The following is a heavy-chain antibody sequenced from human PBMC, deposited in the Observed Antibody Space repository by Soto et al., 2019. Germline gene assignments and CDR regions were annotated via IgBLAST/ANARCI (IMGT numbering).Heavy chain of an antibody. CDR1: GGSFSGYY. V-gene: IGHV4-34*01. CDR2: INHSGST. Sequence: PSETLSLTCAVYGGSFSGYYWSWIRQPPGKGLEWIGEINHSGSTNYNPSLKSRVTISVDTSKNQFSLKLSSVTAADTAVYYCARGGNGYCSSTSCSFFDYWGQGTLVTVSS. D-gene: IGHD2-2*03. J-gene: IGHJ4*02. CDR3: ARGGNGYCSSTSCSFFDY.